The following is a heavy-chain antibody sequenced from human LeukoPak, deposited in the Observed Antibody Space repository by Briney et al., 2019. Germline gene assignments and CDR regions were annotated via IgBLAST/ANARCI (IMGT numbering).Heavy chain of an antibody. D-gene: IGHD3-3*01. CDR3: ATRGGDFWSGFEN. CDR2: FDPEQAKT. CDR1: GDSFTDLN. Sequence: ASVKVSCKVSGDSFTDLNIQWVRQAPGKGLECLGGFDPEQAKTIYAQTFQGRFTMTGDASTNTAYMELNSLNSEDTPVYYCATRGGDFWSGFENWGQGTLVTVSS. V-gene: IGHV1-24*01. J-gene: IGHJ4*02.